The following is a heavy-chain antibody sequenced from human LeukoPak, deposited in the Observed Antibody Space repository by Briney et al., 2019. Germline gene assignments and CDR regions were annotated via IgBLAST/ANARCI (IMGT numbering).Heavy chain of an antibody. V-gene: IGHV3-23*01. J-gene: IGHJ3*02. CDR2: ISDSGDIT. D-gene: IGHD1-26*01. Sequence: GGSLRLSCAASGFTFSSYAMSWVRQAPGKGLEWVSGISDSGDITYSADSVKGRFTISRDNSKNTLYVQMNSLRVEDTAVYYCAKDRRGGSYYAATLDIWGQGTMVTVSS. CDR3: AKDRRGGSYYAATLDI. CDR1: GFTFSSYA.